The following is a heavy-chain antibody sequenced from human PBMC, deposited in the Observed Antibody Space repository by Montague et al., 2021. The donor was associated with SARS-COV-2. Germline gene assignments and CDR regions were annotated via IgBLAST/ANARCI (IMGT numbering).Heavy chain of an antibody. J-gene: IGHJ3*01. CDR2: IYTSGST. V-gene: IGHV4-61*02. CDR3: VRDFYDTNVYCQGTFDV. D-gene: IGHD3-22*01. Sequence: TLSLTCTVSGGSISSGSYYCSWIRQPAGKGLEWIGRIYTSGSTYYHPSLKSRVTISVDTSKHQSSLKLTSVTPAAAAVYYWVRDFYDTNVYCQGTFDVWGHGTVVSVSS. CDR1: GGSISSGSYY.